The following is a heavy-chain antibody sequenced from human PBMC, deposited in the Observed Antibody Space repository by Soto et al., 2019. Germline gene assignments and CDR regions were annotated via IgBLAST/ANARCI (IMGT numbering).Heavy chain of an antibody. CDR2: IYYSGST. D-gene: IGHD3-9*01. J-gene: IGHJ5*02. CDR3: ARGTRYDLNWFDP. V-gene: IGHV4-31*03. Sequence: SETLSLTCTVSGGSISSGGYYWSWIRQHPGKGLEWIGYIYYSGSTYYNPSLKSRVTISVDTSKNQFSLKLSSVTAADTAVYYCARGTRYDLNWFDPWGQGTMVTVYS. CDR1: GGSISSGGYY.